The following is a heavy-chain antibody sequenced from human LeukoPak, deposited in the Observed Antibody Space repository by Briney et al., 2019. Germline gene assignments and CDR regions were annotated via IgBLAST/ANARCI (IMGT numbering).Heavy chain of an antibody. CDR2: ISAYNGNT. V-gene: IGHV1-18*01. CDR1: GYTFTSYG. CDR3: AKVPWEYSRVSGAFDI. Sequence: ASVKVSCKASGYTFTSYGISWVRQAPGQGLEWMGWISAYNGNTNYAQKLQGRVTMTTDTSTSTAYMELRSLRSDDTAVYYCAKVPWEYSRVSGAFDIWGQGTMVTVSS. D-gene: IGHD6-6*01. J-gene: IGHJ3*02.